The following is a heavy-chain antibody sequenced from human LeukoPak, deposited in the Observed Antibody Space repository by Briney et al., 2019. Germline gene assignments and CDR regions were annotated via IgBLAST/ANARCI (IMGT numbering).Heavy chain of an antibody. V-gene: IGHV1-18*04. CDR3: ASSRMVRGVSYFDY. J-gene: IGHJ4*02. Sequence: ASVKVSCKASGYTFTGYYMHWVRQAPGQGLEWMGWISAYNGNTNYAQKLQGRVTMTTDTSTSTAYMELRSLRSDDTAVYYCASSRMVRGVSYFDYWGQGTLVTVSS. CDR1: GYTFTGYY. D-gene: IGHD3-10*01. CDR2: ISAYNGNT.